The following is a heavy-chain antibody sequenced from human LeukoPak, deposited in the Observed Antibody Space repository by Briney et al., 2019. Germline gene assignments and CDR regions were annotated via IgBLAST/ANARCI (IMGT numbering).Heavy chain of an antibody. Sequence: ASVKVSCKASGGTFSSYAISWVRQAPGQGLEWMGGIIPIFGTANYAQKFQGRVTITADESTSTAYMELSSLRSEDTAVYYCAAFLIAAAGTFDYWGQGTLVTVSS. V-gene: IGHV1-69*13. CDR2: IIPIFGTA. D-gene: IGHD6-13*01. CDR3: AAFLIAAAGTFDY. J-gene: IGHJ4*02. CDR1: GGTFSSYA.